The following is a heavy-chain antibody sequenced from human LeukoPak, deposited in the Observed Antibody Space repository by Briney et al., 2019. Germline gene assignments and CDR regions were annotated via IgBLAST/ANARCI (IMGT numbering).Heavy chain of an antibody. CDR2: IYYSGNT. CDR3: ARDRGPASSGHRLV. Sequence: SETLSLTCTVSGGSISSSSYYWGWIRQPPGKGLEWIGSIYYSGNTYYNPSLKSRVTISVDTSKNQFSLKLSSVIAADTAVYYCARDRGPASSGHRLVWGQGTLVTVSS. CDR1: GGSISSSSYY. J-gene: IGHJ4*02. D-gene: IGHD3-22*01. V-gene: IGHV4-39*07.